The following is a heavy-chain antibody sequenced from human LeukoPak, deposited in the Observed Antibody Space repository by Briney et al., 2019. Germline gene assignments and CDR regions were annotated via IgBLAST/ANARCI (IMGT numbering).Heavy chain of an antibody. J-gene: IGHJ4*02. CDR1: GGSISTSSYY. Sequence: PSETLSLTCTVSGGSISTSSYYWGWIRQPPGKGLEWIGEIYHSGSTNYNPSLKSRVTISVDKSKNQFSLKLSSVTAADTAVYYCASDPQLGTLDYWGQGTLVTVSS. CDR2: IYHSGST. CDR3: ASDPQLGTLDY. V-gene: IGHV4-39*07. D-gene: IGHD1-14*01.